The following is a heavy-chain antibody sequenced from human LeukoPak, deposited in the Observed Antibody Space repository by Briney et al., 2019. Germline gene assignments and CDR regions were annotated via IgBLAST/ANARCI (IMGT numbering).Heavy chain of an antibody. D-gene: IGHD5-18*01. V-gene: IGHV1-69*13. J-gene: IGHJ4*02. CDR2: IIPECEEK. Sequence: SVKVSCKAIGGILSKWSISWVRQAPGQGLEWGGTIIPECEEKHYAQKLQGRVTISADDSATAAYMELSSLRSDDTAIYYCATGGVTVYSYGPDYWGQGTLVAVSS. CDR3: ATGGVTVYSYGPDY. CDR1: GGILSKWS.